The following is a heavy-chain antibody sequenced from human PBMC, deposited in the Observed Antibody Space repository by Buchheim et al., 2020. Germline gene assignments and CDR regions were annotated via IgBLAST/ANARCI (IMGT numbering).Heavy chain of an antibody. CDR1: GFTFSSYS. Sequence: EVQLVESGGGLVQPGGSLRLSCAASGFTFSSYSMSWVRQAPGKGLEWVSYISSSSSTIYYADSVKGRFTISRDNAKNSLYLQMNSLRAEDTAVYYCARFSSGYYYVDYYYMDVWGKGTT. J-gene: IGHJ6*03. D-gene: IGHD3-22*01. V-gene: IGHV3-48*01. CDR2: ISSSSSTI. CDR3: ARFSSGYYYVDYYYMDV.